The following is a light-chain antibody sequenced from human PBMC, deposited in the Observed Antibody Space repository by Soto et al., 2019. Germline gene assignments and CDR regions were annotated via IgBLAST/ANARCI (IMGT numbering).Light chain of an antibody. CDR1: QVINNW. J-gene: IGKJ3*01. Sequence: DIQMTQSPSSVSASVGGRVTITCRASQVINNWLAWYQQKPGKAPNLLIYAASTLQSGVPSRFSGSGSGTDFTRTISSLQTEDFATYYCQRANSFPFTFGPGTKVDIK. CDR3: QRANSFPFT. V-gene: IGKV1-12*02. CDR2: AAS.